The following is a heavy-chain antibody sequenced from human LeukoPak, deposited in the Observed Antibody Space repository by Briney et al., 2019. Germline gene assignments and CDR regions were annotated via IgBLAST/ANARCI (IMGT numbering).Heavy chain of an antibody. D-gene: IGHD5-24*01. CDR2: IIPIFGTA. J-gene: IGHJ4*02. V-gene: IGHV1-69*13. CDR3: ASGRGRWLQIDY. CDR1: GGTFSSYA. Sequence: SVKVSCKASGGTFSSYAISWVRQAPGQGLEWMGGIIPIFGTANYTQKFQGRVTITADEPTSTAYMELSSLRSEDTAVYYCASGRGRWLQIDYWGQGTLVTVSS.